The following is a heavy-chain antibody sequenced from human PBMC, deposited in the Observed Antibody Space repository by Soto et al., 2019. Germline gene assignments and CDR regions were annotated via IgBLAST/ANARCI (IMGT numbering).Heavy chain of an antibody. CDR1: GFTFSSYE. CDR3: ARGTPVRYCSGGSCYSEDY. Sequence: EVQLVESGGGLVQPGGSLGLSCAASGFTFSSYEMNWVRQAPGKGLEWVSYISSSGSTIYYADSVKGRFTISRDNAQNSLYLQMNSLRAEDTAVYYCARGTPVRYCSGGSCYSEDYWGQGTLVAVSS. D-gene: IGHD2-15*01. CDR2: ISSSGSTI. V-gene: IGHV3-48*03. J-gene: IGHJ4*02.